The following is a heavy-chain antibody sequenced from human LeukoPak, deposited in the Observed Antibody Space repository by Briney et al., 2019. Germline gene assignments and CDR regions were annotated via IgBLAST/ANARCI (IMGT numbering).Heavy chain of an antibody. Sequence: SETLSLTCAVYGGSFSGYYWSWIRQPPGKGLEWIGEINHSGSTNYNPSLKSRVTISVDTSKNQFSLKLSSVTAADTAVYYCAREDLDNWFDPWGQGTLVTVSS. CDR3: AREDLDNWFDP. V-gene: IGHV4-34*01. J-gene: IGHJ5*02. CDR1: GGSFSGYY. CDR2: INHSGST.